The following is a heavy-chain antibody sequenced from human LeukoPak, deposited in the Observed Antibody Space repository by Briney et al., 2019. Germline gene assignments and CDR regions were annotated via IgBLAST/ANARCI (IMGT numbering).Heavy chain of an antibody. Sequence: GGSLRLSCITSGFTFGDYAMSWVRQAPGKGLEWVSFIYSDNTHYSDSVKGRFTISRDNSKNTLYLQMNSLRAEDTAVYYCARDEIYYDILTGYRHFDYWGQGTLVTVFS. CDR1: GFTFGDYA. D-gene: IGHD3-9*01. J-gene: IGHJ4*02. V-gene: IGHV3-66*01. CDR2: IYSDNT. CDR3: ARDEIYYDILTGYRHFDY.